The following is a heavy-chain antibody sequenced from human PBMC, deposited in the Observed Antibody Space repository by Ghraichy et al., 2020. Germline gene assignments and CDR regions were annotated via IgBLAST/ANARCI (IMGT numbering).Heavy chain of an antibody. CDR3: VKGLFLVDY. V-gene: IGHV3-23*01. D-gene: IGHD3-3*01. Sequence: GGSLRLSCAASGFIFSSFAMNWVRQTPGKGLGWVATIAYSGTYFADSVKGRFTISRDDSRNTLYLQMNSLRAEDTAVYYCVKGLFLVDYWGQGTLVTVSS. J-gene: IGHJ4*02. CDR1: GFIFSSFA. CDR2: IAYSGT.